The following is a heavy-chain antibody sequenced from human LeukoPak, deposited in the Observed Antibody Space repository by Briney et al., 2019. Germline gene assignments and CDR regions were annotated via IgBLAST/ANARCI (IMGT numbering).Heavy chain of an antibody. D-gene: IGHD5-24*01. J-gene: IGHJ3*02. CDR3: ARSHGGEMATIPDAFDI. Sequence: GGSLRLSCSASGFTFSDYYMSWIRQAPGKGLEWVAVISYDGSNKYYADSVKGRFTISRDNSKNTLYLQMNSLRAEDTAVYYCARSHGGEMATIPDAFDIWGQGTMVTVSS. CDR2: ISYDGSNK. CDR1: GFTFSDYY. V-gene: IGHV3-30-3*01.